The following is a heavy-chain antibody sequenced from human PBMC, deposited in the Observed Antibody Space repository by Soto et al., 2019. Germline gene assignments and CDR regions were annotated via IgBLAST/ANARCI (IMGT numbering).Heavy chain of an antibody. D-gene: IGHD1-7*01. CDR1: GFXXXXXG. CDR3: AKPLHWNSHPYFDY. Sequence: QVQLVESGGGVXXXGRXXXLSCAASGFXXXXXGMHXXXXAPGKGLEWVAVISYDGSNKYYADSVKGRFTISRDNSKNTLYLQMNSLRAEDTAVYYCAKPLHWNSHPYFDYWGQGTLVTVSS. CDR2: ISYDGSNK. V-gene: IGHV3-30*18. J-gene: IGHJ4*02.